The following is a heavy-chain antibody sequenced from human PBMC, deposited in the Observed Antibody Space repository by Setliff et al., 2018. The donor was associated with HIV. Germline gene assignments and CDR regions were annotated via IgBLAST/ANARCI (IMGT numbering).Heavy chain of an antibody. J-gene: IGHJ4*02. CDR1: GFTFSTFA. CDR3: ATYTYGSGRLDY. V-gene: IGHV3-30*04. D-gene: IGHD4-17*01. Sequence: GGSLRLSCVASGFTFSTFAMHWVRQAPGKGLEWVSVISYDGSRMSYADSVKGRFTISRDDSKNTLFLQLNTLRPEDTAVYYCATYTYGSGRLDYWGQGSLVTVSS. CDR2: ISYDGSRM.